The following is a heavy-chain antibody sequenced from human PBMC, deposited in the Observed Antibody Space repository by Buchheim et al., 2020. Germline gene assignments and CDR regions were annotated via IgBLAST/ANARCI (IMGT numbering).Heavy chain of an antibody. CDR2: INPSGGST. V-gene: IGHV1-46*01. CDR1: GYTFTSYY. CDR3: ARPRSGSYLADFDY. J-gene: IGHJ4*02. D-gene: IGHD1-26*01. Sequence: QVQLVQSGAEVKKPGASVKVSCQASGYTFTSYYLHWVRQAPGQGLEWMGIINPSGGSTRYAQKFQGRVTMTRDKSTSPVQMELSSLRSEDTAVYYCARPRSGSYLADFDYWGQGTL.